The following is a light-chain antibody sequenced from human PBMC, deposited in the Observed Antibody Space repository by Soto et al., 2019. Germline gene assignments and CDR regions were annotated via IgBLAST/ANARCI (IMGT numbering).Light chain of an antibody. J-gene: IGLJ3*02. CDR1: SSDVGGYNY. CDR3: NSYTVSSTLV. V-gene: IGLV2-14*01. CDR2: EDS. Sequence: QSALTQPASVSGSPGQSITISCTGTSSDVGGYNYVSWYQQHPDKAPKLIVYEDSHRPSGVSNRFSGSKSGNTASLTISGLQAEDEADYFCNSYTVSSTLVFGGGTKLTVL.